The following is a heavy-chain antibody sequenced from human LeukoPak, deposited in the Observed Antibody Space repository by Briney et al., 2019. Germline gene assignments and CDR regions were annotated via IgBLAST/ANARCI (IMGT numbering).Heavy chain of an antibody. V-gene: IGHV4-4*07. D-gene: IGHD3-3*01. CDR3: ASEYYDFWSGYLDY. CDR2: IYTSGST. CDR1: GGSISSYY. J-gene: IGHJ4*02. Sequence: SETLSLTCTVSGGSISSYYWSWIRQPAGKGLEWIGRIYTSGSTNYNPSLKSRVTTSVDTSKNQFSLKLSSVTAADTAVYYCASEYYDFWSGYLDYWGQGTLVTVSS.